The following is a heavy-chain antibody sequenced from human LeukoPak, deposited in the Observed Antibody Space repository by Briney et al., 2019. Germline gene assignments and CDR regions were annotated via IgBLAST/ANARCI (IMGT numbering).Heavy chain of an antibody. CDR2: IYYSQST. Sequence: SGTLSLTCTLEAGSISSSSYWWGWIRQPRGKGLEWIDSIYYSQSTYYNPSLKSRVPISVDTSKNQFSLKLSSVTAADTAVYYCARLTDFWSGYYLFDYWGQRTLVTV. CDR1: AGSISSSSYW. CDR3: ARLTDFWSGYYLFDY. J-gene: IGHJ4*02. V-gene: IGHV4-39*01. D-gene: IGHD3-3*01.